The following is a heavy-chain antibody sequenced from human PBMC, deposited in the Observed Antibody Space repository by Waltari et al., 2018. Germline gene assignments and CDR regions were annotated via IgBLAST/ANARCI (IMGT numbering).Heavy chain of an antibody. CDR2: ISYNGRNI. CDR3: ARDYCDRTNCHGMDV. Sequence: QVQLVESGGGVVQPGRSLRLSCEASEFTFRSYAMPWVRQAPGKGLEWVAVISYNGRNIYYVDSVKGRFTISRDNSKKTLYMQMNSLRAEDTAVYYCARDYCDRTNCHGMDVRGQGTTVTVSS. D-gene: IGHD3-22*01. V-gene: IGHV3-30*04. J-gene: IGHJ6*01. CDR1: EFTFRSYA.